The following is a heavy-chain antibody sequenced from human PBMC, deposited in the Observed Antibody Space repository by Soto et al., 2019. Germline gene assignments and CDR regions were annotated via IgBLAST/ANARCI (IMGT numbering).Heavy chain of an antibody. D-gene: IGHD2-15*01. CDR2: IYYSGST. CDR3: ARDAVVVVRYGIDV. V-gene: IGHV4-31*03. J-gene: IGHJ6*02. CDR1: GGSISSGCFY. Sequence: SETLSLTCTVSGGSISSGCFYWSWIRQHPGKGVEWIGYIYYSGSTYYNPSLKSRVTISVDTSKNQFSLKLSSVTDAETAVYYCARDAVVVVRYGIDVWGQGTTVTVSS.